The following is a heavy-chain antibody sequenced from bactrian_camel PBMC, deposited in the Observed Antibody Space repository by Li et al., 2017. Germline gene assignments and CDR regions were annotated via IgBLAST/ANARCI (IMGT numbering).Heavy chain of an antibody. D-gene: IGHD6*01. CDR1: GGTYSHYRPYC. Sequence: HVQLVESGGGSVQAGGSLRLSCEASGGTYSHYRPYCMAWFRQVPGKEREGVAAIRRDDLTAYTDSVKGRFTISRDNAKNTISLELNNLNSEDTGVYYCATPYTVGAQLGDLGYWGQGTQVTVS. J-gene: IGHJ6*01. CDR2: IRRDDLT. V-gene: IGHV3S57*01. CDR3: ATPYTVGAQLGDLGY.